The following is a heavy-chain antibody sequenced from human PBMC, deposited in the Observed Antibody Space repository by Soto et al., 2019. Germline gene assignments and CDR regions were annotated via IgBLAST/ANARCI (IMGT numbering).Heavy chain of an antibody. CDR3: AKDFGYYYDSSGYYLY. D-gene: IGHD3-22*01. CDR2: ISGSGGST. Sequence: GGSLRLSCAASGFTFSSYAMSWVRRAPGKGLEWVSAISGSGGSTYYADSVKGRFTISRDNSKNTLYLQMNSLRAEDTAVYYCAKDFGYYYDSSGYYLYWGQGTLVTVSS. CDR1: GFTFSSYA. V-gene: IGHV3-23*01. J-gene: IGHJ4*02.